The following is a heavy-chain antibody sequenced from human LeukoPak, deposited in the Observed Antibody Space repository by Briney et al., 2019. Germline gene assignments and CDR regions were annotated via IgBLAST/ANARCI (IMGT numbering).Heavy chain of an antibody. D-gene: IGHD5-18*01. J-gene: IGHJ3*02. CDR1: GYTFTQYG. CDR3: ASVGYSYADWAFDI. V-gene: IGHV1-18*01. Sequence: ASVKVSCKASGYTFTQYGMSWLRQAPGQGLEWMGWISAKNGNRDYAQKFQGRVTMTADTSTSTAYMELSRLRSDDTAVYYCASVGYSYADWAFDIWGQGTMVTVSS. CDR2: ISAKNGNR.